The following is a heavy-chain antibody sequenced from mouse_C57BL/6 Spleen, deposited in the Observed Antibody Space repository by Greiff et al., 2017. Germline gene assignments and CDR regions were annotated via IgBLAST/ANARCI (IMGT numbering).Heavy chain of an antibody. CDR1: GYTFTDYN. Sequence: VQLKQSGPELVKPGASVKMSCKASGYTFTDYNMHWVKQSHGKSLEWIGYINPNNGGTSYNQKFKGKATLTVNKSSSTAYMELRSLTSEDSAVYYCARTIYYYGSSLYYAMDYWGQGTSVTVSS. V-gene: IGHV1-22*01. J-gene: IGHJ4*01. CDR2: INPNNGGT. CDR3: ARTIYYYGSSLYYAMDY. D-gene: IGHD1-1*01.